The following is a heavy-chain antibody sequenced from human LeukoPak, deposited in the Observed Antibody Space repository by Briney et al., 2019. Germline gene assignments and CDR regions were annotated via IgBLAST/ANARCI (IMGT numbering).Heavy chain of an antibody. Sequence: GGSLRLSCAASGFTVSSSYMTWVRQAPGKGLEWVSVIYSGGTTYYADSVKGRFTISRDNSRNTVYLQMNSLRAEDTAVYYCARAPSHSSLSVGVDVWGQGTTVTVSS. CDR1: GFTVSSSY. CDR3: ARAPSHSSLSVGVDV. J-gene: IGHJ3*01. D-gene: IGHD2-2*01. V-gene: IGHV3-53*01. CDR2: IYSGGTT.